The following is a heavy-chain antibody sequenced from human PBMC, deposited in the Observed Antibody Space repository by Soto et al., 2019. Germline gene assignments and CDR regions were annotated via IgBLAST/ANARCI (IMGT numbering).Heavy chain of an antibody. CDR1: GFTFSSYS. CDR3: ARDPRRATASSSWVYYDYVWGSYRIIEYGMDV. J-gene: IGHJ6*02. Sequence: PGGSLRLSCAASGFTFSSYSMNWARQAPGKGLEWVSSISSSSSYIYYADSVKGRFTISRDNAKNSLYLQMNSLRAEDTAVYYCARDPRRATASSSWVYYDYVWGSYRIIEYGMDVWGQGTTVTVSS. D-gene: IGHD3-16*01. CDR2: ISSSSSYI. V-gene: IGHV3-21*01.